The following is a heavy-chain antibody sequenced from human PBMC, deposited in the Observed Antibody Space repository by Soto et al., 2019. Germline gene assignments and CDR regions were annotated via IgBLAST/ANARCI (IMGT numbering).Heavy chain of an antibody. CDR2: ILPMLDIT. CDR1: GGTFSTYT. D-gene: IGHD6-13*01. J-gene: IGHJ3*02. CDR3: TLGSWSAETFDI. Sequence: QVQLVQSGAEVKKPGSSVKVSCKASGGTFSTYTIIWVRQAPGQGLEWMGRILPMLDITNSAQMFQGRVTITEDKSTSTAYLELSSLRSEDPAVYYCTLGSWSAETFDIWGRGTMVTVSS. V-gene: IGHV1-69*02.